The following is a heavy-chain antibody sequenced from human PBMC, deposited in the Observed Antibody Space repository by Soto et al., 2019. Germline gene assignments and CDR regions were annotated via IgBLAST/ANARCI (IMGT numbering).Heavy chain of an antibody. D-gene: IGHD6-13*01. J-gene: IGHJ6*02. CDR1: GYTFTSYA. V-gene: IGHV1-3*01. CDR2: INAGNGNT. CDR3: ARASIAAAPGYYYGMDV. Sequence: GASVKVSCKASGYTFTSYAMHWVRQAPGQRLEWMGWINAGNGNTKYSQKFQGRVTITRDTSASTAYMELSSLRSEDTAVYYCARASIAAAPGYYYGMDVWGQGTTVTVS.